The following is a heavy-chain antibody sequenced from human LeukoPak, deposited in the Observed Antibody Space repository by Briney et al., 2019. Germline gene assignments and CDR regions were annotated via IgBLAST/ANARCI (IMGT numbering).Heavy chain of an antibody. CDR1: GGSISSYY. CDR2: IYNSGHS. D-gene: IGHD3-22*01. J-gene: IGHJ4*02. Sequence: PSETLSLTCTVSGGSISSYYWSWIRQPPGKELEWIGFIYNSGHSNYNPSLKSRVTISVDTSKNQFSLKVTSVTAADTAIYYCARGYGGYPSYLDYWGQGTLVTVSS. CDR3: ARGYGGYPSYLDY. V-gene: IGHV4-59*01.